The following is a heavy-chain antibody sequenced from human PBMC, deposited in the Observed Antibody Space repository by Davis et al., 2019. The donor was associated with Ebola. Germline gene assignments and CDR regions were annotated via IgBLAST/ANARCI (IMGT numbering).Heavy chain of an antibody. CDR3: ARDMEGSWTYWGGAFDI. V-gene: IGHV3-48*02. J-gene: IGHJ3*02. CDR2: ISRSSNNI. Sequence: GGSLRLSCVASGFDFSTYGMDWVRQAPGKGLEWVSYISRSSNNIYYADSVKGRLTISRDNAKNSLYLQMHSLRDEDTAVYFCARDMEGSWTYWGGAFDIWGQGTMVSVSS. CDR1: GFDFSTYG. D-gene: IGHD1-26*01.